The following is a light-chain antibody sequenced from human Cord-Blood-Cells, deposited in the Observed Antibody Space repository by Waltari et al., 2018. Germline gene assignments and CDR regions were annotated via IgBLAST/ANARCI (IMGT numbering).Light chain of an antibody. J-gene: IGLJ2*01. CDR1: SRDVGGYNY. CDR2: DVS. V-gene: IGLV2-14*01. CDR3: SSYTSSSTLVV. Sequence: QSALTQPASVSGSPGQSITISCTGTSRDVGGYNYVSWYQQHPGKAPKLMIYDVSNRPSGVSNRFSGSKSGNTASRTISGLQAEDEADYYCSSYTSSSTLVVFGGGTKLTVL.